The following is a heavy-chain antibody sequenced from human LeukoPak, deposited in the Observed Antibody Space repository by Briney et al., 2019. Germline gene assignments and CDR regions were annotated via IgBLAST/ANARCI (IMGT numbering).Heavy chain of an antibody. CDR2: IYHSGST. J-gene: IGHJ4*02. CDR1: GYSISSGYY. V-gene: IGHV4-38-2*01. D-gene: IGHD4-23*01. CDR3: ARRDGGNYFDY. Sequence: SETLSLTCAVSGYSISSGYYWGWIRQPPGKGLEWIGSIYHSGSTCYNPSLKSRVTISVDTSKNQFSLKLSSVTAADTAVYYCARRDGGNYFDYWGQGTLVTVSS.